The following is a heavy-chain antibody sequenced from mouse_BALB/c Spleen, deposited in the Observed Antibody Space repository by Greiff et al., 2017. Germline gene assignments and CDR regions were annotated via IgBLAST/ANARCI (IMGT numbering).Heavy chain of an antibody. Sequence: EVHLVESGGGLVKPGGSLKLSCAASGFTFSSYAMSWVRQTPEKRLEWVASISSGGSTYYPDSVKGRFTISRDNARNILYLQMSSLRSEDTAMYYCARNYEGAMDYWGQGTSVTVSS. CDR1: GFTFSSYA. J-gene: IGHJ4*01. D-gene: IGHD1-1*01. V-gene: IGHV5-6-5*01. CDR3: ARNYEGAMDY. CDR2: ISSGGST.